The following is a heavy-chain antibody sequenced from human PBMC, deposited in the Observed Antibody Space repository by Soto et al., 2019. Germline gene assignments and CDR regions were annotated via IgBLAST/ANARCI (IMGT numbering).Heavy chain of an antibody. Sequence: SETLSLTCAVSGGSISTTNWWSWVRQSPGKGLEWIGEIYLSGSTNYNPSLKSRVTISVDKSKNQFSLKLSSVTAADRAVYYCASTQYGGNSSGAFDIWGQGTMVT. V-gene: IGHV4-4*02. CDR3: ASTQYGGNSSGAFDI. CDR1: GGSISTTNW. D-gene: IGHD2-21*02. J-gene: IGHJ3*02. CDR2: IYLSGST.